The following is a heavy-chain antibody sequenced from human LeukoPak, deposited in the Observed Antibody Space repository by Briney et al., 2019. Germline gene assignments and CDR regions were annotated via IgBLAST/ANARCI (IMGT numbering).Heavy chain of an antibody. D-gene: IGHD1-26*01. CDR3: AKGEPEWELLSYFDY. Sequence: PARSLRLSCAASGFIFSSYAMHWVRQAPGKGLEWVAVISYDGSNKYYADSVKGRFTISRDNSKNTLYLQMNSLRAEDTAVYYCAKGEPEWELLSYFDYWGQGTLVTVSS. CDR1: GFIFSSYA. V-gene: IGHV3-30*04. CDR2: ISYDGSNK. J-gene: IGHJ4*02.